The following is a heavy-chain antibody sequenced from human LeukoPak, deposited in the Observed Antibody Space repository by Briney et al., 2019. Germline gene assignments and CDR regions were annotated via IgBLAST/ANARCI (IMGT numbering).Heavy chain of an antibody. D-gene: IGHD6-13*01. CDR3: ARVVIAATGPGYFDY. V-gene: IGHV1-2*02. CDR1: GYTFTGYY. J-gene: IGHJ4*02. CDR2: INPNSGGT. Sequence: ASVKVSCKAFGYTFTGYYMHWVRQAPGQGLEWLGWINPNSGGTNYAQKFQGRVTMTRDTSINSAYMELSRLKSGETAVYYCARVVIAATGPGYFDYWGQGTLVTVSS.